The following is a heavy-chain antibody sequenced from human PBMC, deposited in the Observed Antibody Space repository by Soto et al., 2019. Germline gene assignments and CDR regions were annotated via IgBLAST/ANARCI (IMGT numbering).Heavy chain of an antibody. D-gene: IGHD6-13*01. Sequence: GSLRLSCAASGFTFSSYAMSWVRQAPGKGLEWVSAISGSGGSTYYADSVKGRFTISRDNSKNTLYLQMNSLRAKDTAVYYCAKHPWQQLVPFDYWGQGTLVTVSS. J-gene: IGHJ4*02. CDR2: ISGSGGST. CDR3: AKHPWQQLVPFDY. V-gene: IGHV3-23*01. CDR1: GFTFSSYA.